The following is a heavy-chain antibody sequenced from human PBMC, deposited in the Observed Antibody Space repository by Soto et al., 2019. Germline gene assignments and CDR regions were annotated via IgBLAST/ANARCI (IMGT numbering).Heavy chain of an antibody. CDR3: ERWVEVSLVFFDS. J-gene: IGHJ4*02. D-gene: IGHD6-6*01. CDR1: GGSISNGYYY. V-gene: IGHV4-31*03. Sequence: QVQLQESGPGLVKPSQTLSLTCTVSGGSISNGYYYWSWVRQNPGKGLEWIGHIYHSGRTYYNPSLNNRITISVDTSKNQFSLNLSSVTAADTAVYYCERWVEVSLVFFDSWGQGTPVTISS. CDR2: IYHSGRT.